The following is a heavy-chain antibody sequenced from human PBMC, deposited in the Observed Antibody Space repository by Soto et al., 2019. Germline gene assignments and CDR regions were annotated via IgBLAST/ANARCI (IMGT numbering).Heavy chain of an antibody. Sequence: TLSLTCTVSGGSISRGGYYWSWIRQPPGKGLEWIGYIYYSGSTYYNPSLKSRVTISVDTSKNQFSLKLSSVTAADTAVYYCAREVVITNWFEPWGQGTLVTVSS. V-gene: IGHV4-30-4*08. J-gene: IGHJ5*02. CDR3: AREVVITNWFEP. CDR2: IYYSGST. D-gene: IGHD3-22*01. CDR1: GGSISRGGYY.